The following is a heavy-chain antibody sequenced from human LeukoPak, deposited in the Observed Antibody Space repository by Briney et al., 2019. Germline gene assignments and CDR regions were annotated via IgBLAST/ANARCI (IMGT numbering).Heavy chain of an antibody. D-gene: IGHD6-19*01. V-gene: IGHV3-23*01. CDR2: INGGGNTT. CDR1: GFAFSSFA. CDR3: TKELHVAVAVADYYYFYIDV. Sequence: GGSLRLSCAASGFAFSSFAMGWVRQSPGKGLEWLSTINGGGNTTFYADSVKGRFTISRDNSKNTLYLHMDGLRPDDTAIYYCTKELHVAVAVADYYYFYIDVWGRGTAVSVSS. J-gene: IGHJ6*03.